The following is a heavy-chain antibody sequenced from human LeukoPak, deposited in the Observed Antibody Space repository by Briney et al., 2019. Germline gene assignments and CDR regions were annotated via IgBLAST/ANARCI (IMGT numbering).Heavy chain of an antibody. CDR1: GFTFSSYG. J-gene: IGHJ4*02. CDR3: AKGVYYFDY. V-gene: IGHV3-30*02. Sequence: GGSLRLSCAASGFTFSSYGMHWVRQAPGKGLEWVAFIRYDGSNKYYADSVKGRFTISRDNSKNTLYLQMNGLRAEDTAVYYCAKGVYYFDYWGQGTLVTVSS. CDR2: IRYDGSNK. D-gene: IGHD3-3*01.